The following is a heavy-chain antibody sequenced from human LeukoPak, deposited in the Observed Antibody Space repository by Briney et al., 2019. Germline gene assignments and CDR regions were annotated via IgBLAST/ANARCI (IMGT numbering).Heavy chain of an antibody. J-gene: IGHJ6*03. CDR1: GGSISSYY. CDR2: IYTSGST. Sequence: PSETLSLTCTVSGGSISSYYWSWIRQPPGKGLEWIGYIYTSGSTNYNPSLKSRVTISVDTSKNQFSLKLSSVTAADTAVYYCARHVDYYYYMDVWGQGTLVTVSS. V-gene: IGHV4-4*09. CDR3: ARHVDYYYYMDV.